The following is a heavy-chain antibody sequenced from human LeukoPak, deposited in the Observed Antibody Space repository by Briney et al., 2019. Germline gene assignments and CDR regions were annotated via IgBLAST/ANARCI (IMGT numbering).Heavy chain of an antibody. Sequence: PGGSLRLSCAASGFTFSSYGMHWVRQPPGKGLEWVAFIRYDGSNKYYADTVKGRFTISRDNSKNTLYLQMNGLRAEDTAVYYCAKDVSLAAGPDYWGQGTLVTVSS. CDR1: GFTFSSYG. V-gene: IGHV3-30*02. D-gene: IGHD6-6*01. CDR3: AKDVSLAAGPDY. J-gene: IGHJ4*02. CDR2: IRYDGSNK.